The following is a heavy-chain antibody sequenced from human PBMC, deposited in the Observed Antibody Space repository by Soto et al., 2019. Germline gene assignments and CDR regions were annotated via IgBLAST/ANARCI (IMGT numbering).Heavy chain of an antibody. V-gene: IGHV3-30-3*01. CDR1: GFTFSSYA. Sequence: GGSLRLSCAASGFTFSSYAMHWVRQAPGKGLEWVAVVSYDGSNKYYADSVKGRFTISRDYAKNTLYLEMNSLRVEDTAVYYCARDSWGSDYWGQGTLVTVSS. CDR2: VSYDGSNK. J-gene: IGHJ4*02. D-gene: IGHD7-27*01. CDR3: ARDSWGSDY.